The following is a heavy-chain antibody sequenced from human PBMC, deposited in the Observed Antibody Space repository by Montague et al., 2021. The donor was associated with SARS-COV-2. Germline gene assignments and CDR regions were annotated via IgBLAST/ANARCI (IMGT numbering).Heavy chain of an antibody. CDR3: ARGSRVAGITPCFRY. J-gene: IGHJ4*02. CDR2: IDHSGNT. CDR1: RGSFHIFS. V-gene: IGHV4-34*01. D-gene: IGHD2-21*01. Sequence: SETLSLTCAVYRGSFHIFSWGWIRQSPGKGLEWIGEIDHSGNTNYNPSLKSRVTISVDTSKNQFSLNLTSVTAADTAMYYCARGSRVAGITPCFRYWGQGTQVAVSS.